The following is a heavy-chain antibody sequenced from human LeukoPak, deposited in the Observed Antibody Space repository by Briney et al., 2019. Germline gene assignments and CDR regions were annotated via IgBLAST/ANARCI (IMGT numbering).Heavy chain of an antibody. D-gene: IGHD4-23*01. J-gene: IGHJ4*02. Sequence: ASVKVSCKASGYTFTGYYVHWVRQAPGQGLEWMGWINGNSGGTNYAQKFQGRVTMTRDTSISTVYMELSRLRSDDTAVYFCARDQATVAAPWWDHWGQGTLVTVSS. V-gene: IGHV1-2*02. CDR3: ARDQATVAAPWWDH. CDR1: GYTFTGYY. CDR2: INGNSGGT.